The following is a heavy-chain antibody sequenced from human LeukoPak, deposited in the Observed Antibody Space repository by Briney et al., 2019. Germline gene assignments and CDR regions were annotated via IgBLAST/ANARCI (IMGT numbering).Heavy chain of an antibody. Sequence: PGRSLRLSCVGSGFTFYDYAMHWVRQAPGKGLEWVSGINWSGNTVVYADSVKGRFIISRDNARSSLYLQMNSLTPEDTALYYCTKGIETTIPYCFDSWGQGTLVTVSS. CDR2: INWSGNTV. J-gene: IGHJ4*02. CDR1: GFTFYDYA. D-gene: IGHD1-1*01. V-gene: IGHV3-9*01. CDR3: TKGIETTIPYCFDS.